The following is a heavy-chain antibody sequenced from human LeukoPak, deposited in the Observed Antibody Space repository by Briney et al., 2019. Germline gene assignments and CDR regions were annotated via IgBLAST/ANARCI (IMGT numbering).Heavy chain of an antibody. CDR3: ARNKQIDA. J-gene: IGHJ5*02. D-gene: IGHD1/OR15-1a*01. V-gene: IGHV4-38-2*01. Sequence: SETLSLTCAVSGHSIGSAYYWGWIRQPPGKGLEWIGSMSPSGDTYHNPSLKSRVTMSIDTSENQSSLKLNSVTAADTAVYYCARNKQIDAWGQGTLVTVSS. CDR1: GHSIGSAYY. CDR2: MSPSGDT.